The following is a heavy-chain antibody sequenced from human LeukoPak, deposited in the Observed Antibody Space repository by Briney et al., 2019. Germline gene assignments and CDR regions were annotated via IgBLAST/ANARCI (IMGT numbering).Heavy chain of an antibody. J-gene: IGHJ4*02. CDR3: ARLVGVSPLDY. CDR2: ISGSPDNT. D-gene: IGHD3-16*01. V-gene: IGHV3-23*01. CDR1: GFTFGSYA. Sequence: GGSLRLSCVVSGFTFGSYAMYWVRQAPGKGLEWVSEISGSPDNTYYADSVKGRFATSRDDSRNTLYLQMNSLRAEDTAVYYCARLVGVSPLDYWGQGTPVTVSS.